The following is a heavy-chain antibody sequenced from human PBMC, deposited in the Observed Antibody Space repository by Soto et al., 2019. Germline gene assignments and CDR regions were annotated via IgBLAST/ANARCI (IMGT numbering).Heavy chain of an antibody. Sequence: SETLSLTCTVSGGSISSGDYYWSWIRQTPGKGLEWIGYIYYSGSTYYNPSLKSRVTISVDTSKNQFSLKLSSVTAADTAVYYCARVLSSAAVAGTPHFDYWGQGTLVTVSS. J-gene: IGHJ4*02. CDR1: GGSISSGDYY. CDR3: ARVLSSAAVAGTPHFDY. CDR2: IYYSGST. D-gene: IGHD6-19*01. V-gene: IGHV4-30-4*01.